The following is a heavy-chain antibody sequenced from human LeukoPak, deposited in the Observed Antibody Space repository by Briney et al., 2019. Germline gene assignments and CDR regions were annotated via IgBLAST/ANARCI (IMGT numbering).Heavy chain of an antibody. CDR1: GFTFSTHG. Sequence: GGSLRLSCAASGFTFSTHGMSWVRQAPGKGLEWVSFVSTGGTFMYYADSVKGRFTISRDDAKNSLYLQMNSLRAEDTAVYYCAREACSSTSCYYYYMDVWGKGTTVTVSS. J-gene: IGHJ6*03. D-gene: IGHD2-2*01. CDR2: VSTGGTFM. CDR3: AREACSSTSCYYYYMDV. V-gene: IGHV3-21*04.